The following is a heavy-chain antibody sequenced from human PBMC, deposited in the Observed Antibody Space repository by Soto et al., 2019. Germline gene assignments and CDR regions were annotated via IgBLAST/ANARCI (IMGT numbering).Heavy chain of an antibody. J-gene: IGHJ4*02. Sequence: QVQLVQSGAEVKKPGASVKVSCKASGYTFTSSYMHWVRQAPGQGLEWMGIINPSGGRTNHAQKFQGRVTMTSDTSASTVYMDLSSLRSEDTALYYCARGLTAGDYWGQGTLVTVSS. CDR1: GYTFTSSY. CDR3: ARGLTAGDY. V-gene: IGHV1-46*01. D-gene: IGHD3-9*01. CDR2: INPSGGRT.